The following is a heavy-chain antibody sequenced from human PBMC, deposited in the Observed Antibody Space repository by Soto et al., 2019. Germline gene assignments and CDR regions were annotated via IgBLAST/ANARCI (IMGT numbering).Heavy chain of an antibody. D-gene: IGHD1-26*01. J-gene: IGHJ4*02. CDR2: IDNNGIRT. V-gene: IGHV3-64D*06. Sequence: PGGSLRLSCAASGFIFKNYTMHWFRQAPGKGLEYVSTIDNNGIRTYYADSVKGRFTISRDNSRSIVYLEMRSLGPEDTAVYYFVKYSKPVGWGQGAPVTVSS. CDR1: GFIFKNYT. CDR3: VKYSKPVG.